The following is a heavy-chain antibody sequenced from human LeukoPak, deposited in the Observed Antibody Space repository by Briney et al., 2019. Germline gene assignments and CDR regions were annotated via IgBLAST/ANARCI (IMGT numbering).Heavy chain of an antibody. CDR2: INTDGTTA. V-gene: IGHV3-74*01. CDR1: GFTFSAYW. Sequence: PGGSLRLSCAASGFTFSAYWMHWVRQVPGKGLMWISRINTDGTTAAYTDSVTGRFTISRDNAKNTLYLQMNSLRAEDTAVYYCARRGPYFDSWGQGTLVTVSS. CDR3: ARRGPYFDS. J-gene: IGHJ4*02. D-gene: IGHD3-10*01.